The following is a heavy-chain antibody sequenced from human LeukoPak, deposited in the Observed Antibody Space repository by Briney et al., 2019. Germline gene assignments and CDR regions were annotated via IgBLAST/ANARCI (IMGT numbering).Heavy chain of an antibody. CDR3: TRDLGLIDY. V-gene: IGHV6-1*01. CDR2: TYYRSKWYY. Sequence: ASETLSLTCAISGDSVSSDRAAWNWIRQSPSRGLEWLGRTYYRSKWYYDYAVSVKSRITINPDTSKNQFSLQLNSVTPEDSAVYYCTRDLGLIDYWGQGTLVTVSS. D-gene: IGHD3/OR15-3a*01. CDR1: GDSVSSDRAA. J-gene: IGHJ4*02.